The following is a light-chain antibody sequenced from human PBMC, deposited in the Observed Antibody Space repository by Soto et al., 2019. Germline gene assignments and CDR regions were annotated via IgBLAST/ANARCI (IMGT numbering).Light chain of an antibody. CDR1: SSDVDGYNY. V-gene: IGLV2-14*01. CDR3: SSFTISRNTVI. Sequence: QSALTQPASVSGSPGQSITISCTGTSSDVDGYNYVSWYQYHPGKAPKLMIYDVNNRPSGVSNRFSGSKSGNTASLTISGIQAEDEADYYCSSFTISRNTVIFGGGTKLTVL. J-gene: IGLJ2*01. CDR2: DVN.